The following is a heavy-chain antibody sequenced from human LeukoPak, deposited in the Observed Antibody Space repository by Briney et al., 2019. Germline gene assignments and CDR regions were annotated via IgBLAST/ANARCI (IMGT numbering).Heavy chain of an antibody. J-gene: IGHJ4*02. CDR1: GGSFSGYY. V-gene: IGHV4-34*01. CDR2: INHSGST. Sequence: PSETLSLTCAVYGGSFSGYYWSWIRQPPGKGLEWIGEINHSGSTNYNPSLKSRVTISVDTSKNQFSLKLSSVTAADTAVYYCARLRPVKQNNGDPFDYWGQGTLVTVSS. D-gene: IGHD4-17*01. CDR3: ARLRPVKQNNGDPFDY.